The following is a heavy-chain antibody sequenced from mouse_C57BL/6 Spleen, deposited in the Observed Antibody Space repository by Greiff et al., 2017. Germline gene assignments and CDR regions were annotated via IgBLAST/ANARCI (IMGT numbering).Heavy chain of an antibody. V-gene: IGHV3-6*01. Sequence: DVQLQESGPGLVKPSQSLSLTRSVTGYSITSGYYWNWIRQFPGNKLEWMGYISYDGSNNYNPSLKNRISITRDTSKNQFFLKLNSVTTEDTATYYCARDGGYDFPHFDYWGQGTTLTVSS. CDR2: ISYDGSN. J-gene: IGHJ2*01. D-gene: IGHD2-4*01. CDR3: ARDGGYDFPHFDY. CDR1: GYSITSGYY.